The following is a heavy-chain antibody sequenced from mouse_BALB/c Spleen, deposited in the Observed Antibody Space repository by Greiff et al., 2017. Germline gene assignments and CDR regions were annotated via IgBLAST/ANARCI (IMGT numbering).Heavy chain of an antibody. V-gene: IGHV5-6-5*01. CDR3: ARRYGYDFDY. D-gene: IGHD2-2*01. CDR2: ISSGGST. Sequence: EVQLVESGGGLVKPGGSLKLSCAASGFTFSSYAMSWVRQTPEKRLEWVASISSGGSTYYPDSVKGRFTISRDNARNILYLQMSSLRSEDTAMYYCARRYGYDFDYWGQGTTLTVSS. J-gene: IGHJ2*01. CDR1: GFTFSSYA.